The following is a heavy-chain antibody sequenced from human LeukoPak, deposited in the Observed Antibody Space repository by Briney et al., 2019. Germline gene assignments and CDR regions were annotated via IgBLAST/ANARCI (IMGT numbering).Heavy chain of an antibody. CDR2: ISGSGGST. V-gene: IGHV3-23*01. J-gene: IGHJ4*02. CDR1: GFTFSSYA. D-gene: IGHD6-19*01. CDR3: AKSRGWYVSIDY. Sequence: GGSLRLSCAASGFTFSSYAMSWVRQAPGKGLEWVSAISGSGGSTYYADSVKGRFTISRDNSKHTLYLQMNSLRAEDTAVYYCAKSRGWYVSIDYWGQGTLVTVSS.